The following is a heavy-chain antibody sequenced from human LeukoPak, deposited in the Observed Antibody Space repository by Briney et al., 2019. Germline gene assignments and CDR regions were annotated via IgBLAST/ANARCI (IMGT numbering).Heavy chain of an antibody. CDR1: GGSFSGYY. CDR3: ARGGGDTTQVVWGRKSWFDP. V-gene: IGHV4-34*01. J-gene: IGHJ5*02. D-gene: IGHD3-16*01. Sequence: SEALSLTCAVYGGSFSGYYWSWIRQPPGKGLEWIGEINHSGSTNYNPSLKSRVTISVDTSKNHFSLKLSSVTAADTAVYYCARGGGDTTQVVWGRKSWFDPWGQGTLVTVSS. CDR2: INHSGST.